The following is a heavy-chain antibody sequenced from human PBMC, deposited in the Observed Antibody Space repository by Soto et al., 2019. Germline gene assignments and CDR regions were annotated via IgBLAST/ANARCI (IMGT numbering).Heavy chain of an antibody. CDR1: GYTFSNFW. CDR2: IYPGDHET. D-gene: IGHD6-13*01. J-gene: IGHJ4*02. CDR3: ARSPRSSPYFDY. V-gene: IGHV5-51*01. Sequence: GESLKISCQSSGYTFSNFWIGWVRQLPGKGLEWMGIIYPGDHETRYSPSFHGKVTISADRSINTAYLQWNSLEASDTAFYFCARSPRSSPYFDYWGQGALVTVSS.